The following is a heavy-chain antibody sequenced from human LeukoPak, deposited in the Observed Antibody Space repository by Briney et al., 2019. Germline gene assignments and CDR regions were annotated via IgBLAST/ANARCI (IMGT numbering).Heavy chain of an antibody. Sequence: SETLSLTCAVYGGSFSGYYWSWIRQPPGKGLEWIGEINHSGSTNYNPSLKSRVTISVDTSKNQFSLKLSSVTAADTAVYCCASAGPYWGQGTLVTVSS. D-gene: IGHD3-10*01. J-gene: IGHJ4*02. CDR3: ASAGPY. CDR2: INHSGST. V-gene: IGHV4-34*01. CDR1: GGSFSGYY.